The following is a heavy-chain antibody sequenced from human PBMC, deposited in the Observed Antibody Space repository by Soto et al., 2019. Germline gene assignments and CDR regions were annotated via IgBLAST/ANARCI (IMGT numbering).Heavy chain of an antibody. J-gene: IGHJ5*02. Sequence: QVQLVQSGAEVKKPGASVKVSCKASGYTFTSYDIIWVRQATGQGLEWMGWMNPSTGNTDSAEKFQGRLTMPRNTSMSTVYMQLSSLSFEDTAVYYCARGRIIVAGGFDPWGQGNLVTVSS. CDR2: MNPSTGNT. CDR3: ARGRIIVAGGFDP. CDR1: GYTFTSYD. V-gene: IGHV1-8*01. D-gene: IGHD6-19*01.